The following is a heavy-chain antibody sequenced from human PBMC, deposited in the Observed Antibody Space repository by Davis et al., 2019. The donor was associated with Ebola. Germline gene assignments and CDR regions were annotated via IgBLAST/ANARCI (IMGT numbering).Heavy chain of an antibody. CDR2: LNSDGSST. CDR1: GFTFSSYW. Sequence: LSLTCAGSGFTFSSYWMHWVRQAPGEGLVWVSRLNSDGSSTSYADSVRGRFTISRDNANNTLYLQMNSLRAEDTAVYFCARAGHGYDSDSYFPAFWGQGTLVTVSS. V-gene: IGHV3-74*01. CDR3: ARAGHGYDSDSYFPAF. J-gene: IGHJ4*02. D-gene: IGHD3-22*01.